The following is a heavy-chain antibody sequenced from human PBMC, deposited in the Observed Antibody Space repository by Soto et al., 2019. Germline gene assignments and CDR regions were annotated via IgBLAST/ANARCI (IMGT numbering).Heavy chain of an antibody. J-gene: IGHJ6*02. CDR2: ISWDGGST. Sequence: EVQLVESGGVVVQPGGSLRLSCAASGFTFDDYTMHWVRQAPGKGLEWVSLISWDGGSTYYADSVKGRFTISRDNSKNSLYLQMNSLRTEDTALYYCAKDIGEYYYSGMDVWGQGTTVTVSS. CDR3: AKDIGEYYYSGMDV. CDR1: GFTFDDYT. V-gene: IGHV3-43*01.